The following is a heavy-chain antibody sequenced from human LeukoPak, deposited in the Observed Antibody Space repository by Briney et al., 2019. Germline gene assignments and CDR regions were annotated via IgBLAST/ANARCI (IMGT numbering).Heavy chain of an antibody. CDR3: VRLQAVTGNFDY. J-gene: IGHJ4*02. CDR1: GGSISSSSYY. Sequence: PSETLSLTCTVSGGSISSSSYYWGWIRQPPGKGLEWIGSIYYSGSTYYNPSLKSRVTISVDTSKNQFSLKLSSVTAADTAVYYCVRLQAVTGNFDYWGQGALVTVSS. V-gene: IGHV4-39*07. CDR2: IYYSGST. D-gene: IGHD1-20*01.